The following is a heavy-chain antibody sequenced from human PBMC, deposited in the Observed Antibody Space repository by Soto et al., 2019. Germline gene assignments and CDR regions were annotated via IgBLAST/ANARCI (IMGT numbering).Heavy chain of an antibody. CDR3: ARLPNTVTPYYFDY. CDR1: GGSISSSSYY. J-gene: IGHJ4*02. V-gene: IGHV4-39*01. D-gene: IGHD4-17*01. CDR2: IYYSGST. Sequence: SETLSLTCTVSGGSISSSSYYWGWIRQPPGKGLEWIGSIYYSGSTYYNPSLKSRVTISVDTSKNQFSLKLSSVTAADTAVYYCARLPNTVTPYYFDYWGQGTLVTVSS.